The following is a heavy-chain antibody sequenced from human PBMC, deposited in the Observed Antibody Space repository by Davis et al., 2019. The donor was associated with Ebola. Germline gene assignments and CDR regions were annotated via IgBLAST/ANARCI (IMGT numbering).Heavy chain of an antibody. J-gene: IGHJ4*02. V-gene: IGHV3-23*01. CDR1: GFTFRNYA. CDR2: ISGTGDNT. CDR3: AKREGYGQVDY. D-gene: IGHD5-18*01. Sequence: GGSLRLSFVASGFTFRNYAMSWVRQAPGEGLEWVPGISGTGDNTYYADSVKGRFTISRDNSRNSLSLQMNRLRGDDTAIYYCAKREGYGQVDYWGQGTLVAVSS.